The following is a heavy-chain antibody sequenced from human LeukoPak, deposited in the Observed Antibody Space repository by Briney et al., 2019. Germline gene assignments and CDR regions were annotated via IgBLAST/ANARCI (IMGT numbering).Heavy chain of an antibody. CDR1: GYTFTSYA. V-gene: IGHV1-3*01. CDR3: ARDSGYSSSWYTLWFDP. J-gene: IGHJ5*02. D-gene: IGHD6-13*01. CDR2: INAGNGNT. Sequence: ASVKVSCKASGYTFTSYAMHWVRQAPGQRREWMGWINAGNGNTKYSQKFQGRVTITRDTSASTAYMELSSLRSEDTAVYYCARDSGYSSSWYTLWFDPWGQGTLVTVSS.